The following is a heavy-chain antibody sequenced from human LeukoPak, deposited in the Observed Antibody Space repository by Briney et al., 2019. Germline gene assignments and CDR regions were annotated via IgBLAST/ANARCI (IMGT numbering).Heavy chain of an antibody. CDR3: ARGGGPTYYDFWSGYSSERFDY. J-gene: IGHJ4*02. V-gene: IGHV4-34*01. CDR2: INHSGST. D-gene: IGHD3-3*01. CDR1: GFTFGSCW. Sequence: GSLRLSCAASGFTFGSCWMNWVRQAPGKGLEWIGEINHSGSTNYNPSLKSRVTISVDTSKNQFSLKLSSVTAADTAVYYCARGGGPTYYDFWSGYSSERFDYWGQGTLVTVSS.